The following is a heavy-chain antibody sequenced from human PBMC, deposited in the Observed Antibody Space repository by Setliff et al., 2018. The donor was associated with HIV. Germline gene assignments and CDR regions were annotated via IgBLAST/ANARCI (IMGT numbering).Heavy chain of an antibody. V-gene: IGHV1-18*01. D-gene: IGHD3-3*01. CDR3: ARMNAYYNVWRSTYYFDY. CDR1: GYPFTSYG. Sequence: GASVKVSCKASGYPFTSYGLCWVRQAPGQGLGWMGWISPYNGDTYYDEKFQGRVTMTTDTSTSTASMELTSLRSDDTAVYYCARMNAYYNVWRSTYYFDYWGQGTLVTVSS. J-gene: IGHJ4*02. CDR2: ISPYNGDT.